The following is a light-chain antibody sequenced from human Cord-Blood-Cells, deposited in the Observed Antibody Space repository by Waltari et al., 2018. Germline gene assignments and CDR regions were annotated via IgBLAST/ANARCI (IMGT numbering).Light chain of an antibody. J-gene: IGKJ4*01. CDR2: AAS. CDR3: QQHNSYPPA. Sequence: IQLTQSPSSLSASVGDRVTITSRASKGISSYLSCYQHKPQTPPKLLIYAASTMQSGVPSRFSGSGSGTDFTLTISSLQPEDFAAYYCQQHNSYPPAFGGGTKVEIK. CDR1: KGISSY. V-gene: IGKV1-9*01.